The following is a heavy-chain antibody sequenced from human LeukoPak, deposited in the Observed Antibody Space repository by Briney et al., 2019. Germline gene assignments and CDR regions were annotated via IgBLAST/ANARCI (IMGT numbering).Heavy chain of an antibody. V-gene: IGHV3-23*01. CDR2: ITGSGGST. CDR3: ANGYNCGGDCYIFDY. D-gene: IGHD2-21*02. Sequence: GGSLRLSCAASGFTFNSFAMTWVRQAPGKGLEWVSAITGSGGSTYYVDSVKGRFTISRDNSKNTLYLQMNSLRAEDTAVYYCANGYNCGGDCYIFDYWGQGTLVTVSS. J-gene: IGHJ4*02. CDR1: GFTFNSFA.